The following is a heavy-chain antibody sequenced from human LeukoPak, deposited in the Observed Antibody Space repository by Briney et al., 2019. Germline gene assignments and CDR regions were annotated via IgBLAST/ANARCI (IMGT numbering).Heavy chain of an antibody. CDR2: ISTSSSHI. Sequence: GGSLRLSCAASGFTFSNYGMNWVRRAPGKGLEWVSSISTSSSHIYYGDSVRGRFTLSRDNATNSLYMHMNRLRAEDTAVYSCARGADGVSSNSRGWFDPWGQGPLVTVSS. V-gene: IGHV3-21*01. J-gene: IGHJ5*02. D-gene: IGHD2-15*01. CDR3: ARGADGVSSNSRGWFDP. CDR1: GFTFSNYG.